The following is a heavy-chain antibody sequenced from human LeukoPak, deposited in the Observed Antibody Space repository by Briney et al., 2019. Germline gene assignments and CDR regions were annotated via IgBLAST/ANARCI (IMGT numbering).Heavy chain of an antibody. J-gene: IGHJ4*02. V-gene: IGHV3-49*04. CDR1: GFTFGDYA. D-gene: IGHD1-1*01. Sequence: GGSLRLSCTASGFTFGDYAMSWVRQAPGKGLEWVGFIRSKAYGGTTEYAASVKGRFTISRDDSKSIAYLQMNSLKTEDTAVYFCTRSPTGTTSPFDYWGQGTLVTVSS. CDR2: IRSKAYGGTT. CDR3: TRSPTGTTSPFDY.